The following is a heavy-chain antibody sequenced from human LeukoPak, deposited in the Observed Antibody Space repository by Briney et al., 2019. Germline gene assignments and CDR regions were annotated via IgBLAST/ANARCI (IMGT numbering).Heavy chain of an antibody. J-gene: IGHJ4*02. CDR2: IYYSGST. CDR3: ARGHYYDSSGYYYPSYYFDY. CDR1: DGSISSGDYY. Sequence: SETLSLTCTVSDGSISSGDYYWSWIRQPPGKGLEWIGYIYYSGSTYYNPSLKSRVTISVDTSKNQFSLKLSSVTAADTAVYYCARGHYYDSSGYYYPSYYFDYWGQGTLVTVSS. D-gene: IGHD3-22*01. V-gene: IGHV4-30-4*01.